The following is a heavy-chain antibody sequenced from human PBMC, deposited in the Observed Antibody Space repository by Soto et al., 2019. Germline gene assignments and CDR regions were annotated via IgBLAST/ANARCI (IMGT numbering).Heavy chain of an antibody. V-gene: IGHV1-24*01. Sequence: XSVKVSFNVSGYTLTELSMHLLRQAPGKGLEWMGGFDPEDGETIYAQKFQGRVTMTEDTSTDTAYMELSSLRSEDTAVYYCAIPSPGYCSGGSCYWFDYWGQGTLVTVSS. CDR3: AIPSPGYCSGGSCYWFDY. CDR2: FDPEDGET. J-gene: IGHJ5*01. D-gene: IGHD2-15*01. CDR1: GYTLTELS.